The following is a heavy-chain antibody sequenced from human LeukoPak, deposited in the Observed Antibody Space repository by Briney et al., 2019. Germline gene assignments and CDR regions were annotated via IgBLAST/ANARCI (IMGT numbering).Heavy chain of an antibody. V-gene: IGHV1-3*03. CDR3: ARVGVGAKSLDY. Sequence: ASVKVSCKASGYTLTTYTMHWVRQAPGQRLEWMGCINAGNGNTKYSQEFQGRVTITRDTSASTAYMELSSLRSEDMAVYYCARVGVGAKSLDYWGQGTLVTVSS. CDR2: INAGNGNT. CDR1: GYTLTTYT. J-gene: IGHJ4*02. D-gene: IGHD1-26*01.